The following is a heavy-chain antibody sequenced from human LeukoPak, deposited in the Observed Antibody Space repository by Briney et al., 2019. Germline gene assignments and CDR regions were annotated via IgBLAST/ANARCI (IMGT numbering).Heavy chain of an antibody. CDR3: TLADGGDFGDY. V-gene: IGHV3-23*01. D-gene: IGHD2-21*01. J-gene: IGHJ4*02. CDR2: IGGSGGTT. Sequence: PGGSLRLSCAASGFTFSTYAMSWVRQPPGKGLEWVSAIGGSGGTTYYAGSVRGRFTISRDNSKSTLYLRINSLKAEDTAVYYCTLADGGDFGDYWGQGTLVTVSS. CDR1: GFTFSTYA.